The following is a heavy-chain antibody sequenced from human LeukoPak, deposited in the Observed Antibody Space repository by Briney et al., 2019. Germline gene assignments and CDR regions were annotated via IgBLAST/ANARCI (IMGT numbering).Heavy chain of an antibody. Sequence: PGGSLRLSCAASGFTFNTYWMSWVRQTPGKGLEWVANIKEDGSQKNYVDSVRGRFTISRDNAKNSLYLQMNSLRAEDTAVYYCARDGFSSAINFWGQGTLVTVSP. V-gene: IGHV3-7*01. CDR3: ARDGFSSAINF. J-gene: IGHJ4*02. CDR2: IKEDGSQK. D-gene: IGHD2-21*02. CDR1: GFTFNTYW.